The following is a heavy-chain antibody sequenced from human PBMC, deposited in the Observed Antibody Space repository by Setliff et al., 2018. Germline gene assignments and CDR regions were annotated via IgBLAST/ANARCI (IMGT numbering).Heavy chain of an antibody. V-gene: IGHV4-4*07. CDR2: IYTSGST. CDR1: GGSISSYY. J-gene: IGHJ6*03. CDR3: ARDSRGNPPNYMDV. Sequence: SETLSLTCSVSGGSISSYYWSWIRQPAGKGLEWIGRIYTSGSTNYNPSLKSRVTMSVDTSKNQFSLKLSSVTAADTAVYYCARDSRGNPPNYMDVWGKGTTVTVS.